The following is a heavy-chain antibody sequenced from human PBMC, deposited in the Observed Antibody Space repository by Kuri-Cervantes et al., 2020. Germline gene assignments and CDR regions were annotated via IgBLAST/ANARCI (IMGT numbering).Heavy chain of an antibody. V-gene: IGHV3-23*01. Sequence: GESLKISCAASGFTFSSYAMSWVRQAPGKGLEWVSAISGSGGSTYYADSVKGRFTISRDNSKNTLYLQMNSLRAEDTAVYYCAKGPGYGDYGEYYFDYWGQGALVIVSS. CDR2: ISGSGGST. CDR1: GFTFSSYA. J-gene: IGHJ4*02. CDR3: AKGPGYGDYGEYYFDY. D-gene: IGHD4-17*01.